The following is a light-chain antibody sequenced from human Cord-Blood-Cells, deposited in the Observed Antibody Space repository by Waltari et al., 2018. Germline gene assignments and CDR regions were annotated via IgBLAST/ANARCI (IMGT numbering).Light chain of an antibody. CDR1: SSDVGGYNH. CDR2: DVS. CDR3: SSYTSSSTWV. Sequence: QSALTQPASVSGSPGQSLTISCTGTSSDVGGYNHVSWYQQHPGKAPKLMIYDVSNRPSGVSNRFSGSKSGNTASLTLSGLQAEDEADYYCSSYTSSSTWVFGGGTKLTVL. V-gene: IGLV2-14*03. J-gene: IGLJ3*02.